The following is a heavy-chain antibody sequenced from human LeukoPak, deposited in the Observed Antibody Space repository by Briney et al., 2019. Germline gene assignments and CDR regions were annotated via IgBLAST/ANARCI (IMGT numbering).Heavy chain of an antibody. V-gene: IGHV3-23*01. CDR1: GFAFSSYA. Sequence: GGSLRLSCAASGFAFSSYAMSWVRQAPGKGLEWVSAISGSGGSTYYADSVKGRFTISRDNAKNSLYLQMNSLRAEDTAVYYCAGTTVVTGSNYYYYGMDVWGQGTTVTVSS. CDR3: AGTTVVTGSNYYYYGMDV. J-gene: IGHJ6*02. CDR2: ISGSGGST. D-gene: IGHD4-17*01.